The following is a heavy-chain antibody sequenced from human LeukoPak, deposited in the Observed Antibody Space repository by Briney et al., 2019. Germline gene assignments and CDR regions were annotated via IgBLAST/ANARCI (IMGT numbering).Heavy chain of an antibody. CDR1: GFTFCSYG. CDR3: AIDSWDGYNSYFDY. V-gene: IGHV3-33*01. D-gene: IGHD5-24*01. Sequence: PGGSLRLSCAASGFTFCSYGMHWVRQAPGKGLEGVADIWYDGINKYYADSVKGRFTISRDNSKNTLYLQMNSLRAEDTAVYYCAIDSWDGYNSYFDYWGQETLVTVSS. CDR2: IWYDGINK. J-gene: IGHJ4*02.